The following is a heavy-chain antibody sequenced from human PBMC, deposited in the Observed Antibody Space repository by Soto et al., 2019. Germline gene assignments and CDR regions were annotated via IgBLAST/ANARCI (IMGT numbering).Heavy chain of an antibody. V-gene: IGHV3-21*01. J-gene: IGHJ6*03. Sequence: EVQLVESGGGLVKPGGSLRPSCAASGLTFSSFSFNLVRQAPGKGLEWVLFTLSSRGSIYYADSVKGRCTISRDNAKNSLYLKMNSLKNEDTTVYYCARDYWEQLVRLGCYDYYIDVWGKGTTVTVSS. D-gene: IGHD6-6*01. CDR3: ARDYWEQLVRLGCYDYYIDV. CDR2: TLSSRGSI. CDR1: GLTFSSFS.